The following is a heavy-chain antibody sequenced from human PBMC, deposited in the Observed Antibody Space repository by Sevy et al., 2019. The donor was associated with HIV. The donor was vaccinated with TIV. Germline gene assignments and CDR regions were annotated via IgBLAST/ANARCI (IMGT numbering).Heavy chain of an antibody. CDR1: GYSFTSYW. J-gene: IGHJ3*02. D-gene: IGHD6-13*01. V-gene: IGHV5-51*01. Sequence: GESLKISCKGSGYSFTSYWIGWVRQMPGKGLEWIGIIYPGDSDTRYSPSFQGQVTISADKSISTAYLQWSSLKASDTAMYYCARPGAAAEGLDAFDIWGQGTMVTVSS. CDR2: IYPGDSDT. CDR3: ARPGAAAEGLDAFDI.